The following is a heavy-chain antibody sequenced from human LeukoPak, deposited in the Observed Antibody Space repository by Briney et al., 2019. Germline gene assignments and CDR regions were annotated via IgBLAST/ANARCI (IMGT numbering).Heavy chain of an antibody. CDR3: ARAYNYGLDY. Sequence: GGSLRLSCAASGFTFSSYAMHWVRQAPGKGLEYVSTITSDGTSTYYANSVKVRFTISRDNSKNTPYLQMGSLRAEDMAVYYCARAYNYGLDYWGQGTLVTVSS. V-gene: IGHV3-64*01. D-gene: IGHD5-18*01. J-gene: IGHJ4*02. CDR2: ITSDGTST. CDR1: GFTFSSYA.